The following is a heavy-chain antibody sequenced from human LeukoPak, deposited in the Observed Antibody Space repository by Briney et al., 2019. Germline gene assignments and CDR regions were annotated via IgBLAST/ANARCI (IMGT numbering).Heavy chain of an antibody. V-gene: IGHV4-4*07. CDR3: ARDNWFDT. CDR1: GFTVSSNY. CDR2: IYSSGNT. J-gene: IGHJ5*02. Sequence: GSLRLSCAASGFTVSSNYMSWIRQPAGKGLEWIGRIYSSGNTNYNPSLKSRVTMSVDTSKNQFSLKLRSVTAADTAVYYCARDNWFDTWGQGTLVTVSS.